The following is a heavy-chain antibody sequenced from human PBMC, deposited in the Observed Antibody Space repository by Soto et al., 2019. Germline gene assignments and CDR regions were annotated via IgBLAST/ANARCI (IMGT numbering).Heavy chain of an antibody. V-gene: IGHV1-2*02. CDR3: ARGGGVGVAGSAAFDM. D-gene: IGHD3-3*01. CDR1: GYPVTAYY. Sequence: QLHLVQSGAVVKKPGASVTVSCSASGYPVTAYYMHWVRQAPGRGLEWMGGINPATGAAKYTQTFQGRVTMTRDPSPSTVFMELRGLTSEDPAVFYCARGGGVGVAGSAAFDMWGQGTLVTVSS. J-gene: IGHJ3*02. CDR2: INPATGAA.